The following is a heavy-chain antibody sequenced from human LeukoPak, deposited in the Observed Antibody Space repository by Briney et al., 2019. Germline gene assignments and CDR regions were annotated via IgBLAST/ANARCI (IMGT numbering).Heavy chain of an antibody. CDR3: AREGSGNWFDP. Sequence: DPSETLSLTCTVSGGSISSYYWSWIRQPPGKGLEWIGYIYYSGSTNYNPSLKSRVTISVDTSKNQFSLQLNSVTPEDTAVYYCAREGSGNWFDPWGQGTLVTVSS. CDR2: IYYSGST. J-gene: IGHJ5*02. CDR1: GGSISSYY. V-gene: IGHV4-59*12.